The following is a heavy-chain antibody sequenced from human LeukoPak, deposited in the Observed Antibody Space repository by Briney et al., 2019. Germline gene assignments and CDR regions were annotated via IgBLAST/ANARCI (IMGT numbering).Heavy chain of an antibody. J-gene: IGHJ4*02. CDR1: GFDFGTYA. V-gene: IGHV3-23*01. CDR2: ISGSGDNT. D-gene: IGHD4-17*01. Sequence: PGGSLRLSCVASGFDFGTYAMSWVRQAPGKGLEWVSAISGSGDNTNYADSVKGRLTISRDNSKNTLYLQMSSLRAEDTAVYYCAEPRWVTTNNYDYWGLGTLVTVSS. CDR3: AEPRWVTTNNYDY.